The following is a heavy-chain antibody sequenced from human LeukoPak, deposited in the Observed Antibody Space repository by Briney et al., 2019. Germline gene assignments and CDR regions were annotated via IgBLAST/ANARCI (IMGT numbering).Heavy chain of an antibody. CDR2: INPSGGST. Sequence: ASVTVSCMASGYTFTSYYMHWVRQAPGQGLEGMGLINPSGGSTSYAQKFQGRVTMTRDTSTSTVYMELSSLRSEDTAVYYCARFLRYHGDVIDYWGQGTLVTVSS. J-gene: IGHJ4*02. CDR1: GYTFTSYY. V-gene: IGHV1-46*01. D-gene: IGHD3-10*01. CDR3: ARFLRYHGDVIDY.